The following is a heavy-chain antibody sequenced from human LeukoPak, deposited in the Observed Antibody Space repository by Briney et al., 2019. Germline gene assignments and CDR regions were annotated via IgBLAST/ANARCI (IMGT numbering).Heavy chain of an antibody. Sequence: GASVKVSCKASGGTFSSYAISWVRQAPGQGLEWMGGIIPIFGTANYAQKFQGRVTITADESTSTAYMELSSLRPEDTAVYYCARDLSPRRARTFDYWGQGTLVTVSS. CDR3: ARDLSPRRARTFDY. D-gene: IGHD6-6*01. J-gene: IGHJ4*02. CDR1: GGTFSSYA. V-gene: IGHV1-69*13. CDR2: IIPIFGTA.